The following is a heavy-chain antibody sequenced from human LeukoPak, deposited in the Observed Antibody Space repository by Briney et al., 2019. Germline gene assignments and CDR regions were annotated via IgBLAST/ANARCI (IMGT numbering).Heavy chain of an antibody. V-gene: IGHV3-7*01. J-gene: IGHJ5*02. CDR1: GFTFSTYW. CDR2: VKFDGSEK. Sequence: GGSLRLSCAASGFTFSTYWMSWVRQAPGKGLEWVANVKFDGSEKYYVDSVNGRFTISRDNAKNSLYLQMNSLRAEDTAVYYCAREALAILIFDPWGQGTLVTVSS. CDR3: AREALAILIFDP. D-gene: IGHD3-10*01.